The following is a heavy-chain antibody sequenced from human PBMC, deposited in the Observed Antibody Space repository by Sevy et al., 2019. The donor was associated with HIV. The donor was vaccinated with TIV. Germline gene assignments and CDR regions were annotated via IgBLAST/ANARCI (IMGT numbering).Heavy chain of an antibody. V-gene: IGHV4-59*08. CDR2: XYNXGHI. CDR1: XXXITXLY. D-gene: IGHD3-16*01. CDR3: AGXXXWGXXYX. J-gene: IGHJ4*02. Sequence: SETLXLTCTVXXXXITXLYWXWIRXPXGXGLEXXXXXYNXGHINYNPSLKSRVTLSLDTSKNQFSLRLSSVTAADTAMYYCAGXXXWGXXYXWGQGTLVTVSS.